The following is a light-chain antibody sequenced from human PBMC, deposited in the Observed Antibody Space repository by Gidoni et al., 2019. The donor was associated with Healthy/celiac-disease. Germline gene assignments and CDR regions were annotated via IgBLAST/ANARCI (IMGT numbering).Light chain of an antibody. J-gene: IGLJ2*01. CDR2: QDS. V-gene: IGLV3-1*01. CDR1: KLGDKY. Sequence: SYELTQPPSVSVSPGQTASITCSGDKLGDKYSCWYQQKPGQPPALVIYQDSKRPSGIPERFSGSNSGNTATLTISGTQAMDEADYYCQAWDSSPYVVFGGGTKLTVL. CDR3: QAWDSSPYVV.